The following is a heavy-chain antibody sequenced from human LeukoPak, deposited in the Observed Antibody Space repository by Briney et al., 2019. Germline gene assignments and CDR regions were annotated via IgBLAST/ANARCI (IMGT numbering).Heavy chain of an antibody. CDR3: ARGWAVAGNPNWFDP. Sequence: PGGSLRLSCAASGFTFSSYSMNWVRQAPGRGLEWVSSISSSSSYIYYADSVKGRFTISRDNSKNTLYLQMNSLRAEDTAVYYCARGWAVAGNPNWFDPWGQGTLVTVSS. CDR1: GFTFSSYS. D-gene: IGHD6-19*01. J-gene: IGHJ5*02. V-gene: IGHV3-21*01. CDR2: ISSSSSYI.